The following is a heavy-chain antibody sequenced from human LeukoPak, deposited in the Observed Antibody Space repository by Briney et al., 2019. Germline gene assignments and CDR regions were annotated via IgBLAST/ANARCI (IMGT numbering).Heavy chain of an antibody. CDR1: GYTFTSYY. CDR3: ARDHPLGAEGFDP. D-gene: IGHD4/OR15-4a*01. V-gene: IGHV1-46*01. CDR2: INPSGGST. J-gene: IGHJ5*02. Sequence: GASVKVSCKASGYTFTSYYMHWVRQAPGQGLEWMGIINPSGGSTSYAQKFQGRVTMTRDTSTSTLYMELSSLRSEDTAVYYCARDHPLGAEGFDPWGQGTLVTVSS.